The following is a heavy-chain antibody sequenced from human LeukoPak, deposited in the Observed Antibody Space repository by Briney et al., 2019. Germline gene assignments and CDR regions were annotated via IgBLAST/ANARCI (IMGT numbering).Heavy chain of an antibody. Sequence: SETLSLTCAVSGDSVSFSYWNWIRQPPGNGLEWIGYVFHTGDSNCNPSLKRRVTMSLDTSKNQLSLRLTSVTAADTAVYYCARHPFATPFDRWGRGTLATVSP. CDR3: ARHPFATPFDR. V-gene: IGHV4-59*08. CDR1: GDSVSFSY. J-gene: IGHJ5*02. CDR2: VFHTGDS. D-gene: IGHD2-15*01.